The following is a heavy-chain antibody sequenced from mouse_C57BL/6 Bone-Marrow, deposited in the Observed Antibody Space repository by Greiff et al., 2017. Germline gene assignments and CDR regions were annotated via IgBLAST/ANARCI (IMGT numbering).Heavy chain of an antibody. J-gene: IGHJ1*03. CDR2: IYPGDGDT. CDR1: GYAFSSSW. Sequence: VQLQQSGPELVKPGASVKISCKASGYAFSSSWMNWVKQRPGKGLEWIGRIYPGDGDTNYNGKFKGKATLTADKSSSPAYMQLSSLTSEDSAVYFCARSLCYGGGYEYFDVWGKGTTVTVSS. V-gene: IGHV1-82*01. D-gene: IGHD1-1*01. CDR3: ARSLCYGGGYEYFDV.